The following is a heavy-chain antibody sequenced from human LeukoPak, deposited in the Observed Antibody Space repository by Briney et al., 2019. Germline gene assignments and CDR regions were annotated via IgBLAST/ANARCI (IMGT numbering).Heavy chain of an antibody. CDR3: ARGLRITMVRGVIK. CDR1: GFTFSSYW. V-gene: IGHV3-7*01. J-gene: IGHJ4*02. Sequence: GGSLRLSCAASGFTFSSYWMSWVRQAPGKGLEWVANIKQDGSEKYYVDSVKGRFTISRDNAKNSLYLQMNSLRAEDTAVYYCARGLRITMVRGVIKWGQGTLVTVS. CDR2: IKQDGSEK. D-gene: IGHD3-10*01.